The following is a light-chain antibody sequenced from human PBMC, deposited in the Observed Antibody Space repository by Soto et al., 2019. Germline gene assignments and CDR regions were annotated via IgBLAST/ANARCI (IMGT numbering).Light chain of an antibody. V-gene: IGKV1-39*01. Sequence: IEMTLSPTSLSASVEDGVNITCRASQSISNHLNWYQQKPGKAPKLLIFAASSLQSGVPSRFSGSRSGPDFTLTISSLQPEDFATYYCQQSYSIPPPFGQVTKV. CDR2: AAS. CDR3: QQSYSIPPP. CDR1: QSISNH. J-gene: IGKJ1*01.